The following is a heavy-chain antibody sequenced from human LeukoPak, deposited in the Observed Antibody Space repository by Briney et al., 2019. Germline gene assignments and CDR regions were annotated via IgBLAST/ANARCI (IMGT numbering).Heavy chain of an antibody. D-gene: IGHD1-1*01. CDR2: ISAYNGNT. J-gene: IGHJ6*02. V-gene: IGHV1-18*04. CDR3: ARDPTGTTLADYYYYGMDV. Sequence: GASVKVSCKASGYTFTGYFLHWVRQAPGQGLEWMGWISAYNGNTNYAQKLQGRVTMTTDTSTSTAYMELRSLRSDDTAVYYCARDPTGTTLADYYYYGMDVWGQGTTVTVSS. CDR1: GYTFTGYF.